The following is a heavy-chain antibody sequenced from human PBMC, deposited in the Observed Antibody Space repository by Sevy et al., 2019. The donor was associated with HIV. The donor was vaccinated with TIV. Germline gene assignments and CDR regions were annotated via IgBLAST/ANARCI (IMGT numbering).Heavy chain of an antibody. CDR1: GYTFTSYD. Sequence: ASVKVSCKASGYTFTSYDINWVRQATGQGLEWMGWMNPNSGNTGYAQKFQGRVTMTRNTSISTAYMELSSLRSEDTAVYYCARGVRPLYYYDSSGYYFDYWGQGTLVTVSS. CDR3: ARGVRPLYYYDSSGYYFDY. J-gene: IGHJ4*02. V-gene: IGHV1-8*01. CDR2: MNPNSGNT. D-gene: IGHD3-22*01.